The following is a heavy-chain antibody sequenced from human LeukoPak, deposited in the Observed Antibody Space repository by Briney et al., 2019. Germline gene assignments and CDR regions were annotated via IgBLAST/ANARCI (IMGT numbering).Heavy chain of an antibody. CDR1: GYTFTSYA. Sequence: ASVKVSCKASGYTFTSYAMHWVRQAPGQRLEWMGWINAGNGNTKYSQKFQGRVTITRDTSASTAYMELSSLRSEDTAVYYCASSASELLRFGELKGWGQGTLVTVSS. D-gene: IGHD3-10*01. J-gene: IGHJ4*02. V-gene: IGHV1-3*01. CDR3: ASSASELLRFGELKG. CDR2: INAGNGNT.